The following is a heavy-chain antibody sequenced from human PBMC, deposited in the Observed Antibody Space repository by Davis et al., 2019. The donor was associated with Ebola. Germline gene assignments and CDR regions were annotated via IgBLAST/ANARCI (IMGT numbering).Heavy chain of an antibody. V-gene: IGHV1-2*04. CDR1: GYTFTGYY. Sequence: AASVKVSCKASGYTFTGYYMHWVRQAPGQGLEWMGWINPNSGGPNYAQKFQGWVTMTRDTSISTAYMELSRLRSDDTAVYYCARGESDQLLYDLGGWFDPWGQGTLVTVSS. CDR2: INPNSGGP. D-gene: IGHD2-2*02. J-gene: IGHJ5*02. CDR3: ARGESDQLLYDLGGWFDP.